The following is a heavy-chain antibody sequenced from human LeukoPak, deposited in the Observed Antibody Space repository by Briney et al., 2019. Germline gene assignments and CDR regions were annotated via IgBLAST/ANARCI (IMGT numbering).Heavy chain of an antibody. CDR1: GFIVSSNY. J-gene: IGHJ4*02. CDR2: IYSGGTA. Sequence: GGSLRLSCVASGFIVSSNYMSWVRQAPGKGLEWISIIYSGGTAFYADSVKGRFAISRDNSKNTLYLQMNSLRADDTAMYYCARGRQCDYWGQGTLVTVSS. D-gene: IGHD4-11*01. CDR3: ARGRQCDY. V-gene: IGHV3-53*01.